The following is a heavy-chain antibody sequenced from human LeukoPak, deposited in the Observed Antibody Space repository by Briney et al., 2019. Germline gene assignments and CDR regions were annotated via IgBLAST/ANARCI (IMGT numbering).Heavy chain of an antibody. D-gene: IGHD2-2*01. CDR2: INPNSGGT. J-gene: IGHJ5*02. CDR1: GYTFTGYY. V-gene: IGHV1-2*02. Sequence: ASVKVSCKASGYTFTGYYMHWVRQAPGQGLEWMGWINPNSGGTNYAQKFLGRVTMTRDTSISTAYMERSTLRSDDTAVYHCARGPLYCSSTSCYSNWFDPWGQGTLVTVSS. CDR3: ARGPLYCSSTSCYSNWFDP.